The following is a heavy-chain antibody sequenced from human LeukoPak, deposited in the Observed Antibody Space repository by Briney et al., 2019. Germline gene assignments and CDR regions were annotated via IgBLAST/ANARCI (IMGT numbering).Heavy chain of an antibody. D-gene: IGHD6-19*01. CDR1: GASISNYY. V-gene: IGHV4-4*07. Sequence: PSETLSLTCTVSGASISNYYWSWIRQPAGEGLEWIGRIYASGSTNYNPSLKSRVTMSVDTSKNQLSLKLSSVTAADTAVYYCARAGSSGWYVFDNWGQGTVVTVSS. CDR2: IYASGST. CDR3: ARAGSSGWYVFDN. J-gene: IGHJ4*02.